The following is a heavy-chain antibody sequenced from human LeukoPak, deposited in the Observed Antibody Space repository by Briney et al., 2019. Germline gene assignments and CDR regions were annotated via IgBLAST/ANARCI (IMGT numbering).Heavy chain of an antibody. CDR3: ARVVLLRFLEHDAFDI. J-gene: IGHJ3*02. V-gene: IGHV6-1*01. CDR2: TYYRSKWYN. D-gene: IGHD3-3*01. Sequence: SQTLSLTCAISGDSVSSNGAAWNWIRQSPSRGLEWLGRTYYRSKWYNDYAVSVKSRITINPDTSKNQFSLKLSSVTAADTAVYYCARVVLLRFLEHDAFDIWGQGTMVTVFS. CDR1: GDSVSSNGAA.